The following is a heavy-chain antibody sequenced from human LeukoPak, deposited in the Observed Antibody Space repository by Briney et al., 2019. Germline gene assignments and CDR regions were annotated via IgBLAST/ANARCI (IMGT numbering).Heavy chain of an antibody. CDR2: MNPNSGNT. CDR1: GYTFTSYD. CDR3: ASQYILTGYYSLPLPFDY. D-gene: IGHD3-9*01. V-gene: IGHV1-8*03. Sequence: GASMKVSCKASGYTFTSYDINWVRQATGQGLEWMGWMNPNSGNTGYAQKFQGRVTITRNTSISTAYMELSSLRSEDTAVYYCASQYILTGYYSLPLPFDYWGQGTLVTVSS. J-gene: IGHJ4*02.